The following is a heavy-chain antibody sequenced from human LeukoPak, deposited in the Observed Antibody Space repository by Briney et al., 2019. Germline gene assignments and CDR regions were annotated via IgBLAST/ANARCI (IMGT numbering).Heavy chain of an antibody. CDR1: GFTFDDYA. V-gene: IGHV3-9*01. CDR2: ISWNSGSI. D-gene: IGHD1-26*01. J-gene: IGHJ4*02. CDR3: AKYAGDRGRYYFDY. Sequence: PGRSLRLSCAASGFTFDDYAMHWVRQAPGKGLVGVLGISWNSGSIGYADSVKGRFTISRDNAKNSLYLQMNSLRAEDTALYYCAKYAGDRGRYYFDYWGQGTLVTVSS.